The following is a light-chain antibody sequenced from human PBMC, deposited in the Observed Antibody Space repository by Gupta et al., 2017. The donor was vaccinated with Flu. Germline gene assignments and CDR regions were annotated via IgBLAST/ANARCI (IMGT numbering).Light chain of an antibody. V-gene: IGLV3-19*01. J-gene: IGLJ3*02. CDR1: GLRSYY. Sequence: GLRSYYASWYQQKPGQAAVLVIYGKNNRPSGIPDRLSGSSSGNTASLTITGAQAEDEADYYCNSRDSSGNHWVFGGGTKLTVL. CDR2: GKN. CDR3: NSRDSSGNHWV.